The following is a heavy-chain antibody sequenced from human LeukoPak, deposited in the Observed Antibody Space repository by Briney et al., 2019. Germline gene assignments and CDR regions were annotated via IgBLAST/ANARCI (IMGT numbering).Heavy chain of an antibody. D-gene: IGHD4-4*01. Sequence: SETLSLTCTVSGVSISTYYWSWIRQPPGKGLEWIGFIYYSGSTNYNPSLKSRVTISVDTSTNQFSLKLSSVTTADTAVYYCARDRDYRWYYYYGMDVWGQGTTVTVSS. J-gene: IGHJ6*02. CDR2: IYYSGST. CDR3: ARDRDYRWYYYYGMDV. CDR1: GVSISTYY. V-gene: IGHV4-59*01.